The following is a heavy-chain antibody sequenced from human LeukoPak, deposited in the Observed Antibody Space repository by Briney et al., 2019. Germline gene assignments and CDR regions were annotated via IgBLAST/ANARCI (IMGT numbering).Heavy chain of an antibody. CDR3: AIVRFLEWSLFDY. CDR2: ISAYNGNT. CDR1: GYTFTSYG. J-gene: IGHJ4*02. V-gene: IGHV1-18*01. D-gene: IGHD3-3*01. Sequence: ASVKVSCKASGYTFTSYGISWVRQAPGQGLEWMGWISAYNGNTNYAQKLQGRVTMTTDTSTSTAYMELSSLRSEDTAVYYCAIVRFLEWSLFDYWGQGTLVTVSS.